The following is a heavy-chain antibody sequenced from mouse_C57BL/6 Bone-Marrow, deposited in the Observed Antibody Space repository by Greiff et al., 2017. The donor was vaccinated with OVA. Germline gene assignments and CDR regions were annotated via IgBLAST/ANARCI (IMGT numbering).Heavy chain of an antibody. Sequence: VKLVESGPGLVAPSQSLSITCTVSGFSLTSYAISWVRQPPGKGLEWLGVIWTGGGTNYNSALKSRLSISKDNSKSQVFLKMNSLQTDDTARYYCARNPSYYYGSSWDYAMDYWGQGTSVTVSS. D-gene: IGHD1-1*01. J-gene: IGHJ4*01. CDR2: IWTGGGT. CDR3: ARNPSYYYGSSWDYAMDY. CDR1: GFSLTSYA. V-gene: IGHV2-9-1*01.